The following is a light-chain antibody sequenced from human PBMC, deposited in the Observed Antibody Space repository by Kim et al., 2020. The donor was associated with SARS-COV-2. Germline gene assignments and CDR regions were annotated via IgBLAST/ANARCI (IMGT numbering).Light chain of an antibody. CDR3: CSYAGDYTWV. V-gene: IGLV2-11*01. Sequence: QSALTQPRSVSGSPGQSVTIFCTGTSSDVGDYDYFSWYQHHPDKAPKLIIYDVHKRPSGVPDRFSGSKSDNTASLTISGLQADDEANYYCCSYAGDYTWVFGGGTQLTVL. CDR2: DVH. CDR1: SSDVGDYDY. J-gene: IGLJ3*02.